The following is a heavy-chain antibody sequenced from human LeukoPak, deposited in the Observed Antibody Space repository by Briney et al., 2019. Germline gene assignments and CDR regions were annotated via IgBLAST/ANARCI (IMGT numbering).Heavy chain of an antibody. V-gene: IGHV1-18*01. J-gene: IGHJ3*02. CDR1: GYTFTSYG. D-gene: IGHD2-21*02. CDR3: ARDLAADQETAGNAFDI. Sequence: ASVKVSCKASGYTFTSYGISWVRQAPGQGLEWMGWISAYNGNTNYAQKLQGRVTMTTDTSTSTAYMELRSLRSDDTAVYYCARDLAADQETAGNAFDIWGQGTMVTVSS. CDR2: ISAYNGNT.